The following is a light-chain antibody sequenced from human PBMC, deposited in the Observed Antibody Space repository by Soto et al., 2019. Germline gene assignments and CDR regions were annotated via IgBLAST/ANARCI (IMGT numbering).Light chain of an antibody. CDR3: QHYGSSPPTLT. CDR1: QSVSSTY. V-gene: IGKV3-20*01. CDR2: GAS. Sequence: EIVLTQSPGTLSLSPGERATLSCRASQSVSSTYLAWYQHKPGQAPRLLIYGASSRATDIPDRFSGSGSGTDFPLTIARLEPEDVAVYYCQHYGSSPPTLTLGGGTKVEIK. J-gene: IGKJ4*01.